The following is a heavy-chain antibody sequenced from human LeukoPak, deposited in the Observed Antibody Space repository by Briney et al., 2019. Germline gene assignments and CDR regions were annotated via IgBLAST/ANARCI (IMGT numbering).Heavy chain of an antibody. CDR3: ARVITVRGVMGAFDI. J-gene: IGHJ3*02. CDR1: GYTFTSYA. CDR2: INAGNGNT. D-gene: IGHD3-10*01. V-gene: IGHV1-3*01. Sequence: ASVKVSCKASGYTFTSYAMHWVRQAPGQRLEWMGWINAGNGNTKYSQKFQGRVTITRDTSASTAYMELSSLRSKDTAVYYCARVITVRGVMGAFDIWGQGTRVTVSS.